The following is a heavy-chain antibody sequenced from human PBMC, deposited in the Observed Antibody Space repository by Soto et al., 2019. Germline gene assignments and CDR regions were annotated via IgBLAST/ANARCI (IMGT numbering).Heavy chain of an antibody. CDR3: ASSRYCISTSCHPSSFGYYYYGMDV. Sequence: ASVKVSCKPSGYTFSSYHMQWVRQAPGQGLEWMGEINPSGGSTSYAQNFQGRVTMTRDTSTTTLYMELSSLRSEDTAVYYCASSRYCISTSCHPSSFGYYYYGMDVWGQGTTVTVSS. J-gene: IGHJ6*02. CDR2: INPSGGST. V-gene: IGHV1-46*01. D-gene: IGHD2-2*01. CDR1: GYTFSSYH.